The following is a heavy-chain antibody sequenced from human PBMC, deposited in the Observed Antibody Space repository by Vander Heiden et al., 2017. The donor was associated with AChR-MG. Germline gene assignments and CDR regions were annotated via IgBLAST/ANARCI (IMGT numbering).Heavy chain of an antibody. D-gene: IGHD3-9*01. CDR2: MNPNSGNT. CDR1: GYTFTSYD. V-gene: IGHV1-8*01. Sequence: QVQLVQSGAEVTKPGASVKVSCKASGYTFTSYDINWVRQATGQGLEWMGWMNPNSGNTGYAQKFQGRVTMTRNTSISTAYMELSSLRSEDTAVYYCARLLRGEDYDILTGSVLDYWGQGTLVTVSS. CDR3: ARLLRGEDYDILTGSVLDY. J-gene: IGHJ4*02.